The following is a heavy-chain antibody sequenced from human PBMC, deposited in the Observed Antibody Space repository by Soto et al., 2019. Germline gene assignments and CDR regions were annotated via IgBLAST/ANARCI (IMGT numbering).Heavy chain of an antibody. Sequence: QVQLVQSGAEVKKPGSSVKVSCKASGGTFSSYAISWVRQAPGQGLEWMGGIIPIFGTANYAQKFQGRVTITADESTSTAYMELSSLRSEDTAVYYCARDELYSSSSYHYGMDVWGQGITVTVSS. CDR1: GGTFSSYA. CDR3: ARDELYSSSSYHYGMDV. D-gene: IGHD6-6*01. CDR2: IIPIFGTA. J-gene: IGHJ6*02. V-gene: IGHV1-69*01.